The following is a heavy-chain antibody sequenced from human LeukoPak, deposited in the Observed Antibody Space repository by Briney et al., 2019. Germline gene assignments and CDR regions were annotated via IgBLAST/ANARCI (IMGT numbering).Heavy chain of an antibody. Sequence: SETLSLTCTVSGGSIGSYYWSWIRQPPGKGLEWIGYIYYSGSTNYNPSLKSRVTISVDTSKNQLSLKLNSVTAADTAVYYCARLYYYGSGSYWAFDYWGQGTLVTVSS. CDR1: GGSIGSYY. J-gene: IGHJ4*02. V-gene: IGHV4-59*01. CDR2: IYYSGST. CDR3: ARLYYYGSGSYWAFDY. D-gene: IGHD3-10*01.